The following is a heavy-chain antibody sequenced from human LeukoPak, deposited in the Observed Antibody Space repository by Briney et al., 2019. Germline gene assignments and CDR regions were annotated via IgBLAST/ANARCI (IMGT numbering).Heavy chain of an antibody. V-gene: IGHV3-21*01. Sequence: PGGSLRLSCAASGFTFSSYSVNWVRQAPGKGLEWVSSISSRSNYIYYADSVKGRFTLSRDNAKNSLWLQMNSLRAEDTAVYYCARGEGDSGGNFVGDYWGQGTLVTVSS. CDR1: GFTFSSYS. J-gene: IGHJ4*02. CDR3: ARGEGDSGGNFVGDY. D-gene: IGHD4-23*01. CDR2: ISSRSNYI.